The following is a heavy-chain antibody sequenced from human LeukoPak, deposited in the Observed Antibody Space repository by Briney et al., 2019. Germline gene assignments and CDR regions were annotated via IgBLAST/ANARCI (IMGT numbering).Heavy chain of an antibody. CDR1: GYDFTNYW. V-gene: IGHV5-51*01. CDR3: ARSYSYGYFDL. J-gene: IGHJ2*01. D-gene: IGHD5-18*01. CDR2: IYPGDSET. Sequence: GESLKISCEGSGYDFTNYWIGWVRQMPGKGLEWMGVIYPGDSETRYSPSFQGHFTISADKSITTAYLQWSSLKASDSAMYYCARSYSYGYFDLWGRGTLVTVSS.